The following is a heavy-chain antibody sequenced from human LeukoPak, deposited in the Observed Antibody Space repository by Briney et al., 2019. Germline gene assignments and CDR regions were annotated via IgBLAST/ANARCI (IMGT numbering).Heavy chain of an antibody. D-gene: IGHD1-26*01. J-gene: IGHJ4*02. CDR1: GLTFSSDW. Sequence: GGSLRLSCAASGLTFSSDWMSWVRQPPGKGLGWVANIKQGGSEKYYLDSVKGRFTISRDNAKNSLYLQMNSLRAEDTAVYYCARGLGAALFDYWGEGTLVSVSS. CDR2: IKQGGSEK. V-gene: IGHV3-7*04. CDR3: ARGLGAALFDY.